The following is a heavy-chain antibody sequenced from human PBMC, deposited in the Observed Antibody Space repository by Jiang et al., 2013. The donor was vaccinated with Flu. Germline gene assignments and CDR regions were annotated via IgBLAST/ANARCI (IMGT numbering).Heavy chain of an antibody. CDR3: ARAPVVTAIQDAFDI. V-gene: IGHV1-69*01. CDR2: IIPIFGIA. D-gene: IGHD2-21*02. J-gene: IGHJ3*02. Sequence: GQGLEWMGGIIPIFGIANYAQKFQGRVTITADESTSTAYMELSSLRSEDTAVYYCARAPVVTAIQDAFDIWGQGTMVTVSS.